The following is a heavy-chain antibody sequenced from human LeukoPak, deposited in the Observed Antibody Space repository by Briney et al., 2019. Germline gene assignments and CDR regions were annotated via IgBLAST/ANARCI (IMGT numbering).Heavy chain of an antibody. CDR1: GYTLTELS. D-gene: IGHD2-15*01. J-gene: IGHJ4*02. V-gene: IGHV1-24*01. Sequence: ASVKVSCKVSGYTLTELSMHWVRQAPGKGLEWMGGFDPEDGETIYAQKFQGRVTMTTDTSTSTAYMELRSLRSDDTAIYYCARDIVSGPPFDYWGQGTLVTVSS. CDR3: ARDIVSGPPFDY. CDR2: FDPEDGET.